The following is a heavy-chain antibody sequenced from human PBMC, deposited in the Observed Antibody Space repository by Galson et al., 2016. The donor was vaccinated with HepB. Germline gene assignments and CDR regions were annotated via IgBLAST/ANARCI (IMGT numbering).Heavy chain of an antibody. D-gene: IGHD2-21*01. CDR2: TSSDESVK. V-gene: IGHV3-30*18. CDR3: AKDGVAYCGTDCYFDY. CDR1: GFTFSYYG. J-gene: IGHJ4*02. Sequence: FLRLSCAAPGFTFSYYGMHWVRQAPGKGLEWVAVTSSDESVKYYTESVTVRFTISRDNSKNTLFLQMNSLRAEDTAVYYCAKDGVAYCGTDCYFDYWGQGTLVTVSS.